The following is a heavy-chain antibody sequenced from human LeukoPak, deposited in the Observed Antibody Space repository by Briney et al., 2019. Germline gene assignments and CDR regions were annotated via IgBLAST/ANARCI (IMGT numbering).Heavy chain of an antibody. CDR1: GFTFGDYA. J-gene: IGHJ4*02. V-gene: IGHV3-49*03. Sequence: PGGSLRLSCTASGFTFGDYAMSWFRQAPGKGLEWVGFIRSKAYGGTTEYAASVKGTFTISRDDSKSIAYLQMHRLKLEDTVVYYCTRPFSGIAVAGTGFDYWGQGTLVTVSS. D-gene: IGHD6-19*01. CDR3: TRPFSGIAVAGTGFDY. CDR2: IRSKAYGGTT.